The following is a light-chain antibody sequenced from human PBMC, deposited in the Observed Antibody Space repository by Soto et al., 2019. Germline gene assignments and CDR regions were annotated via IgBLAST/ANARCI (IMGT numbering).Light chain of an antibody. CDR3: QQYANSRT. Sequence: EIVLTQSPGTLSLSPGERATLFCRARQSVSSNYLSWYQQKPGQAPRLFIHDASIRATGIPDRFSGSGSGTDFTLTISRLEPEDFAVYYCQQYANSRTFGQGTKVEIK. V-gene: IGKV3-20*01. CDR2: DAS. CDR1: QSVSSNY. J-gene: IGKJ1*01.